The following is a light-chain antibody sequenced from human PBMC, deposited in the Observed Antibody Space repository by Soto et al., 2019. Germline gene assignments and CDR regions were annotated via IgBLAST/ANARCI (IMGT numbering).Light chain of an antibody. CDR2: VNSDGSH. J-gene: IGLJ2*01. Sequence: QSVLTQSPSASAALGASVKLTCTLNNGHSTYAIAWHQQQPEKGPRYLMKVNSDGSHRKGDGIPDRFSGSSSGAERYRTISSLQSEDESDYYCQTWGSGIVVFGGGTKLTVL. V-gene: IGLV4-69*01. CDR3: QTWGSGIVV. CDR1: NGHSTYA.